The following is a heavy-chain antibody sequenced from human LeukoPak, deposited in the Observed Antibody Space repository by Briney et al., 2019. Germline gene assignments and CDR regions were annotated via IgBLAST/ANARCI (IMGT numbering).Heavy chain of an antibody. Sequence: ASVKVSCRASGYTFTGHFLHWVRQAPGQGLEWMAWIDPNNGDTHYAQNFQGRITVTRDTSISTVYMELSRLTSDDTAVYYCAREYSASEHWGQGTLVTVSS. J-gene: IGHJ4*02. CDR1: GYTFTGHF. D-gene: IGHD4-11*01. CDR3: AREYSASEH. V-gene: IGHV1-2*02. CDR2: IDPNNGDT.